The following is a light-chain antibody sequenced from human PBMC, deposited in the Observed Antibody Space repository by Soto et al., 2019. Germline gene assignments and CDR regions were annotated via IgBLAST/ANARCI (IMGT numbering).Light chain of an antibody. CDR3: QHFGTSPYT. CDR1: QSISSSY. J-gene: IGKJ2*01. CDR2: GAS. V-gene: IGKV3-20*01. Sequence: EIVLTQSPGTLSLSPGERATLSCRASQSISSSYLAWYQQKPGQAPRLLIYGASNRATGIPNRFSGSASGTDFTLTISRLEPEEFAVYYCQHFGTSPYTFGQGTKLDIK.